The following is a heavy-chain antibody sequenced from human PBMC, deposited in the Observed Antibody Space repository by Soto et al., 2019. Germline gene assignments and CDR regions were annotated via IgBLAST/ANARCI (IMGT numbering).Heavy chain of an antibody. D-gene: IGHD3-10*01. CDR2: IYHSGST. Sequence: QVQLQESGPGLVKPSGTLSLTCAVSGGSISSSNWWSWVRQPPGKGLEWIGEIYHSGSTNYNPSLKSRVTISVAKSQDQFSLKLSSVTAAATAVYYCARDYMVRGVMRWFDPWGQGTLVTVSS. CDR3: ARDYMVRGVMRWFDP. V-gene: IGHV4-4*02. CDR1: GGSISSSNW. J-gene: IGHJ5*02.